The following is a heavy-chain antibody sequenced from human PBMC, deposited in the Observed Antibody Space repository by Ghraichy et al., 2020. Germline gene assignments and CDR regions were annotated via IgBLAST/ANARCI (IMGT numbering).Heavy chain of an antibody. CDR2: ISGSGGTT. J-gene: IGHJ4*02. D-gene: IGHD3-22*01. CDR3: AKGDTMLVVVVAFDY. V-gene: IGHV3-23*01. Sequence: GGSLRLSCTASGFTFDSYAMTWVRQAPGKGLEWVSGISGSGGTTYYADSVRGRFTISRDNSKNTLYLQMNSLRAEDTAVYYCAKGDTMLVVVVAFDYWGQGTLVTVSS. CDR1: GFTFDSYA.